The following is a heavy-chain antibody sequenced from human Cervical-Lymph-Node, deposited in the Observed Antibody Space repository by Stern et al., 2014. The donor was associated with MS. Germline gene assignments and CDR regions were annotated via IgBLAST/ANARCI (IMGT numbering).Heavy chain of an antibody. D-gene: IGHD4-17*01. V-gene: IGHV2-5*02. CDR2: IYWDGDK. CDR3: VYAPPGEFLEDAFDI. CDR1: GFSLRTNGVA. Sequence: QVPLKESGPTLVKPTETLRLTCTFSGFSLRTNGVAVGWLRQTPGKALEFLALIYWDGDKRYNPSLKRRLTITTDTSKSQVVLKMTSLDPVDTATYYCVYAPPGEFLEDAFDIWGQGTMVTISS. J-gene: IGHJ3*02.